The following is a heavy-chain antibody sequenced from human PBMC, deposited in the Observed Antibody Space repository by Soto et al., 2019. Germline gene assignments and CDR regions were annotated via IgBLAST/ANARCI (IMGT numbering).Heavy chain of an antibody. Sequence: EVQLVESGGGLVQPGRSLRLSCAASGFTFDDYAMHWVRQAPGKGLEWVSGTSWNGGSIGYADSVKGRFTISRDNAKNSLYLQMNSLRAEDTALYYCVKGGGSSGWYGTWFNPWGKGTLVTVSS. CDR3: VKGGGSSGWYGTWFNP. CDR1: GFTFDDYA. J-gene: IGHJ5*02. CDR2: TSWNGGSI. D-gene: IGHD6-13*01. V-gene: IGHV3-9*01.